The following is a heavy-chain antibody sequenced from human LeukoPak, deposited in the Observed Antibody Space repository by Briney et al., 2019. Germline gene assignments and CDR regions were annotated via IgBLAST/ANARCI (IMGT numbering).Heavy chain of an antibody. V-gene: IGHV1-18*01. CDR2: ISAYNGNT. Sequence: ASVKVSCKASGGTFSSYAISWVRQAPGQGLEWMGWISAYNGNTNYAQKLQGRVTMTTDTSTSTAYMELRSLRSDDTAVYYCARAPPKRHTMVRGGNDYWGQGTLVTVSS. D-gene: IGHD3-10*01. CDR1: GGTFSSYA. J-gene: IGHJ4*02. CDR3: ARAPPKRHTMVRGGNDY.